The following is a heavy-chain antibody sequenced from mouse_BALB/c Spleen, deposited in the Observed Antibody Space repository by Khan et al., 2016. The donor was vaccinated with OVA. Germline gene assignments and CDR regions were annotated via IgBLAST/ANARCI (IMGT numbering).Heavy chain of an antibody. CDR3: GRDVADYRNDGWFAY. J-gene: IGHJ3*01. V-gene: IGHV1-4*01. CDR1: GYTFTSYT. Sequence: VQLQQSGAELARPGASVKMSCKASGYTFTSYTIHWIKLRPGQGLEWIGYINPSNGYTNYNQKFKDKATLTADKSSTTAYMQLSSLTSDDSAVYNCGRDVADYRNDGWFAYWGQGTLVTVSA. CDR2: INPSNGYT. D-gene: IGHD2-14*01.